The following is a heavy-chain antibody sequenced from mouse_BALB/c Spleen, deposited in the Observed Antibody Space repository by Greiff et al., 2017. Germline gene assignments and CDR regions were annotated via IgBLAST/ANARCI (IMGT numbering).Heavy chain of an antibody. D-gene: IGHD2-1*01. Sequence: EVQGVESGPGLVKPSQSLSLTCTVTGYSITSDYAWNWIRQFPGNKLEWMGYISYSGSTSYNPSLKSRISITRDTSKNQFFLQLNSVTTEDTATYYCASYGNFAYWGQGTLVTVSA. CDR2: ISYSGST. V-gene: IGHV3-2*02. CDR1: GYSITSDYA. CDR3: ASYGNFAY. J-gene: IGHJ3*01.